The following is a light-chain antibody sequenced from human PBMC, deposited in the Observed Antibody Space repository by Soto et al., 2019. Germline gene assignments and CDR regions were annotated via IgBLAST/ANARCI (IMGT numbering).Light chain of an antibody. J-gene: IGKJ1*01. CDR2: DAS. Sequence: DIQMTQSPSTLSASAGDRVTITCRASQSISSWLAWYQQKPGKAPKLLIYDASYLERGVPSRFSGSGSGTEFTLTISSLQPDDLATYYCQQYNSFWTFGQGTKV. CDR3: QQYNSFWT. CDR1: QSISSW. V-gene: IGKV1-5*01.